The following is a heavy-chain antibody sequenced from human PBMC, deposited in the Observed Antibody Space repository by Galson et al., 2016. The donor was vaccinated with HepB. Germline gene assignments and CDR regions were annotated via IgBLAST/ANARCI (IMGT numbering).Heavy chain of an antibody. CDR2: IYYSGST. Sequence: SETLSLTCTVSGGSISSSSKYWGWIRQPPGKGLEWIGNIYYSGSTYYNPSLKSRVTISVDTSKNRFSLKLSSVTAADTAVYYCALHYDILTGWFDPWGQGTLVTVSS. D-gene: IGHD3-9*01. J-gene: IGHJ5*02. CDR1: GGSISSSSKY. CDR3: ALHYDILTGWFDP. V-gene: IGHV4-39*01.